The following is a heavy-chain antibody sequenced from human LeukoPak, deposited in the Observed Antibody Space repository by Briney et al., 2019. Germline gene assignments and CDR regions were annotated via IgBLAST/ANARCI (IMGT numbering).Heavy chain of an antibody. V-gene: IGHV3-30-3*01. CDR3: ARGIVATEGGVDY. CDR1: GFTFSSYA. Sequence: PGRSLRLSCAASGFTFSSYAMHWVRQAPGKGLEWVAVISYDGSNKYYADSVKGRFTISRDNSKNTLYLQMNSLRAEDTAVYYCARGIVATEGGVDYWGQGTLVTVSS. D-gene: IGHD5-12*01. J-gene: IGHJ4*02. CDR2: ISYDGSNK.